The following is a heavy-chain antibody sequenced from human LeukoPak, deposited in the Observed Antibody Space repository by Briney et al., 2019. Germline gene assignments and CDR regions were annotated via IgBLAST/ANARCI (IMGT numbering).Heavy chain of an antibody. CDR1: GFTFSSYA. D-gene: IGHD6-19*01. V-gene: IGHV3-23*01. J-gene: IGHJ4*02. Sequence: GGSLRLSCAASGFTFSSYAMSWVHQAPGKGLEWVSAISGSGGSTYYADSVKGRFTISRDNSKNTLYLQMNSLRAEDTAVYYCAKGGTRGDSSGWYGLPVDYWGQGTLVTVSS. CDR3: AKGGTRGDSSGWYGLPVDY. CDR2: ISGSGGST.